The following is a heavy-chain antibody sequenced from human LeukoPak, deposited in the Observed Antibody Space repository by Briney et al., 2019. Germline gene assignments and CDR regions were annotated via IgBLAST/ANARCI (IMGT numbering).Heavy chain of an antibody. CDR2: INGDGSST. CDR3: ASPRYSYGVPTDY. J-gene: IGHJ4*02. V-gene: IGHV3-74*01. Sequence: GGSLRLSCAASGFTFSSYWMHWVRQAPGKGLVWVSRINGDGSSTSYADSVKGRFTISRDNAKNTLYLQMNSLKAEDTAVYYCASPRYSYGVPTDYWGQGTLVTVSS. D-gene: IGHD5-24*01. CDR1: GFTFSSYW.